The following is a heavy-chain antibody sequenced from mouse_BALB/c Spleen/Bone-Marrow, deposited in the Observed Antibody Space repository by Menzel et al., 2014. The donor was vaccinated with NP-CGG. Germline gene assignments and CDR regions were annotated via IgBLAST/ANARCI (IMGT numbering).Heavy chain of an antibody. D-gene: IGHD4-1*01. CDR2: IYPGNVNT. Sequence: QVQLKQSGPELVKPGASVSISCKAAGYTFTSYYIHWVKQRPGQGLEWIGWIYPGNVNTKYNEKFKGKATLTADKSSSTAYFLLSSLTSEDSAVYFCAREANWNFDYWGQGTTLTVSS. CDR1: GYTFTSYY. J-gene: IGHJ2*01. CDR3: AREANWNFDY. V-gene: IGHV1S56*01.